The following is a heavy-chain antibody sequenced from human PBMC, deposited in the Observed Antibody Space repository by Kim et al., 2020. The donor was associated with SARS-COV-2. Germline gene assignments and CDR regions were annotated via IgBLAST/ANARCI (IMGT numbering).Heavy chain of an antibody. D-gene: IGHD3-3*01. CDR3: AKDPHYDFWSGYYFDY. Sequence: VKGRSTISRDTPKTPLYLQMNSLRAEDTAVYYCAKDPHYDFWSGYYFDYWGQGTLVTVSS. V-gene: IGHV3-23*01. J-gene: IGHJ4*02.